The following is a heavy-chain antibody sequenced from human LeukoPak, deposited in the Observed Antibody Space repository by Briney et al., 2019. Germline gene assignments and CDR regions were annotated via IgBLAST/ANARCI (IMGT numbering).Heavy chain of an antibody. CDR2: SDSEDGDP. D-gene: IGHD6-25*01. CDR3: ARKRRHNWFDP. J-gene: IGHJ5*02. Sequence: GASVKVSCKVAGYSLSDMSVHWIRQAPGRGLEWMGSSDSEDGDPVYAQKFEGRLTMTEDTSTDTAYMDLSSLRFEDTAVYYCARKRRHNWFDPWGQGTLVTVSS. V-gene: IGHV1-24*01. CDR1: GYSLSDMS.